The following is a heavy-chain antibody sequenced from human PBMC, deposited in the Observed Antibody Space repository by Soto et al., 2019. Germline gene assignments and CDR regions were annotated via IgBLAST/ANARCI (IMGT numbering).Heavy chain of an antibody. CDR3: ARVDGSQKGAFDI. V-gene: IGHV4-38-2*01. D-gene: IGHD1-26*01. J-gene: IGHJ3*02. CDR1: GYSISSGYY. Sequence: PSETLSLTCAVSGYSISSGYYWGWIRQPPGKGLEWIGSIYHSGSTYYNPSLKSRVTISVDTSKNQFSLKLSSVTAADTAVYYCARVDGSQKGAFDIWGQGTMVTVSS. CDR2: IYHSGST.